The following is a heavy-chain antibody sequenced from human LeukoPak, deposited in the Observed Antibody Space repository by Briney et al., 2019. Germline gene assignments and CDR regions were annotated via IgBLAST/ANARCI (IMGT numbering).Heavy chain of an antibody. D-gene: IGHD6-13*01. CDR3: ARDIAGLSYFDY. J-gene: IGHJ4*02. CDR1: GFAFSSYT. CDR2: ISYDGSDGGNK. Sequence: GGSLRLSCAASGFAFSSYTMHWVRQAPGKGLEWVAVISYDGSDGGNKYYADSMKGLFTISRGNSKNTLYLRMNSLRTEDTAVYYCARDIAGLSYFDYWGQGTLVTVSS. V-gene: IGHV3-30-3*01.